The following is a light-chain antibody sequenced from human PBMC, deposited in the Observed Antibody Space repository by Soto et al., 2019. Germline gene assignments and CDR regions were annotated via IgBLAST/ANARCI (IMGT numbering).Light chain of an antibody. J-gene: IGLJ2*01. CDR3: SSYTSSNHVV. CDR2: EVS. CDR1: SSDVGGYNY. V-gene: IGLV2-14*01. Sequence: QSALTQPASVSGSPGQSITISCTGTSSDVGGYNYVSWYQQHPGKAPKLMIYEVSNRPSGVSNRFSGSKSDNTASLTISGLQAEDEADYYCSSYTSSNHVVFGGGTKLTVL.